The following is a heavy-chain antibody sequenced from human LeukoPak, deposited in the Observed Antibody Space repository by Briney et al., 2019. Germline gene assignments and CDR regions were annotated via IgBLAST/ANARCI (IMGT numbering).Heavy chain of an antibody. J-gene: IGHJ4*02. V-gene: IGHV4-59*01. D-gene: IGHD6-13*01. CDR3: ATGVHGIAAAGDYYFDY. CDR1: GGSISSYY. Sequence: PSETLSLTCTVSGGSISSYYWSWIRQPPGKGLEWIGYMYYRGNTNYDPSLKSRVTISIDTPNNQFSLKLSSVTAADTAVYYCATGVHGIAAAGDYYFDYWGQGTLVTVSS. CDR2: MYYRGNT.